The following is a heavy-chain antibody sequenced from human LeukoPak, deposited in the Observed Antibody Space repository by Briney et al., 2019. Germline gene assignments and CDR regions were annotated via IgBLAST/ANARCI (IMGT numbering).Heavy chain of an antibody. J-gene: IGHJ4*02. Sequence: PGGSLRLSCAASGFTFSSYAMHWVRQAPGQGLEWVAVISYDGSNKYYADSVKGRFTISRDNSKNTLYLQMNSLRAEDTAVYYCARSGIQLWTGYFDYWGQGTLVTVSS. CDR3: ARSGIQLWTGYFDY. CDR2: ISYDGSNK. CDR1: GFTFSSYA. V-gene: IGHV3-30-3*01. D-gene: IGHD5-18*01.